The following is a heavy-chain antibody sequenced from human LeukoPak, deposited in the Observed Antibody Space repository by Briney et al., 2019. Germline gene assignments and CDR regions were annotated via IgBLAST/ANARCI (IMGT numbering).Heavy chain of an antibody. V-gene: IGHV4-59*01. D-gene: IGHD2-8*01. Sequence: SETLSPTCTVSGGSISSYYWSWIRQPPGKGLEWIGYIYYSGSTNYNPSLKSRVTISVDTSKNQFSLKLSSVTAADTAVYYCARGLWYTIDYWGQGTLVTVSS. J-gene: IGHJ4*02. CDR2: IYYSGST. CDR1: GGSISSYY. CDR3: ARGLWYTIDY.